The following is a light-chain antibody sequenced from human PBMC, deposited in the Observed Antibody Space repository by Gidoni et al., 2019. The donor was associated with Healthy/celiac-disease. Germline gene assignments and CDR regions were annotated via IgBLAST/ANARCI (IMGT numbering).Light chain of an antibody. V-gene: IGKV4-1*01. CDR2: WAS. Sequence: DIVLPQSPDSLAVSLGERATINCKSSQSVLYSSNNKNYLAWYQQKPGQPPKLLIYWASTRESGVPDRFSGSGSGTDFTLTISSLQAEDVAVYDCQQYYSTPYTFGQGTKLEIK. J-gene: IGKJ2*01. CDR3: QQYYSTPYT. CDR1: QSVLYSSNNKNY.